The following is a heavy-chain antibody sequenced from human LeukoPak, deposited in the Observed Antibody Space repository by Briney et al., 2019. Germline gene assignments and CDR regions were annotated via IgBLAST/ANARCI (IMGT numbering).Heavy chain of an antibody. CDR1: GGSISSYY. J-gene: IGHJ5*02. V-gene: IGHV4-59*01. Sequence: SETLSPTCTVSGGSISSYYWSWIRQPPGKGLELIGYIHYSGSTYYNPSLKSRVTISVDMSKNQFSLKLTSVTAADTAVYYCARKGEHYYDSGKLWPAWFDLWGQGTLVTVSS. CDR2: IHYSGST. CDR3: ARKGEHYYDSGKLWPAWFDL. D-gene: IGHD3-10*01.